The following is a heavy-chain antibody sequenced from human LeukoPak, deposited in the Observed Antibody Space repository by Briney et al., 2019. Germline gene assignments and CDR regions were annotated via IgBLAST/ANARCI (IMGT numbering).Heavy chain of an antibody. CDR1: GFTFSSYA. CDR3: ANSGSHYLISYYFDY. V-gene: IGHV3-23*01. Sequence: PGGSLRLSCAASGFTFSSYAMSWVRQAPGKGLEWVSAISGSGGSTYYADSVKGRFTISRDNSKNTLYLQMNSLRAEDTAVYYCANSGSHYLISYYFDYWGQGTLVTVSS. CDR2: ISGSGGST. D-gene: IGHD3-10*01. J-gene: IGHJ4*02.